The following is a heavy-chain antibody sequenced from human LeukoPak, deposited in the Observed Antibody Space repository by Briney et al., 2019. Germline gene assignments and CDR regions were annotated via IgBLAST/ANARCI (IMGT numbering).Heavy chain of an antibody. D-gene: IGHD4-11*01. J-gene: IGHJ4*02. CDR2: IYYSGGT. CDR3: ASTVTTLGYYFDY. V-gene: IGHV4-30-4*07. CDR1: GGSISSGGYS. Sequence: SETLSLTCAVSGGSISSGGYSWSWIRQPPGKGLEWIGFIYYSGGTYYNPSLKSRVTISVDTSKNQFSLKLSSVTAADTAVYYCASTVTTLGYYFDYWGQGTLVTVSS.